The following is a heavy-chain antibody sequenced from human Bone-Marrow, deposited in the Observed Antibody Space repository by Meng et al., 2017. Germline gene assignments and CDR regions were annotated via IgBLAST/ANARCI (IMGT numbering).Heavy chain of an antibody. CDR2: MNPNSGNT. CDR1: GYTFTSYD. Sequence: ASVKVSCKASGYTFTSYDINWVRQATGQGLEWMGWMNPNSGNTGYAQKFQGRVTMTRNTSISTAYMELSSLRSEDTAVYYGARGPRYKRGYYYGMDVWGQGTTVTVSS. J-gene: IGHJ6*02. V-gene: IGHV1-8*01. CDR3: ARGPRYKRGYYYGMDV. D-gene: IGHD5-18*01.